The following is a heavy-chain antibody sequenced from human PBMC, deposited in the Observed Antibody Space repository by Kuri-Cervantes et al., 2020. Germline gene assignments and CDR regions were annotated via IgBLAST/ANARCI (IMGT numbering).Heavy chain of an antibody. D-gene: IGHD3-22*01. Sequence: SETLSLTCTVSGGSISSYYWSWIRQPAGKGLEWIGRIYTSGSTNYNPSLKSRVTMSVDTSKNQFSLKLSSVTAADTAVYYCARHEYSNYYDSSGLSSNFDCWGQGTLVTVSS. J-gene: IGHJ4*02. CDR3: ARHEYSNYYDSSGLSSNFDC. V-gene: IGHV4-4*07. CDR1: GGSISSYY. CDR2: IYTSGST.